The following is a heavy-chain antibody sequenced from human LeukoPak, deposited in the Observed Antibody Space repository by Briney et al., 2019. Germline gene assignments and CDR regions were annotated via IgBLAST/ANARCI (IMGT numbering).Heavy chain of an antibody. CDR1: GFTFSSYS. J-gene: IGHJ4*02. CDR3: AKVGKEYSSSPFDY. D-gene: IGHD6-6*01. V-gene: IGHV3-21*04. Sequence: GGSLRLSCAASGFTFSSYSMNWVRQAPGKGLEWFSSISSSSSYIYYADSVKGRFTISRDNAKNSLSLQVNSLRAEDTAVYYCAKVGKEYSSSPFDYWGQGTLVTVSS. CDR2: ISSSSSYI.